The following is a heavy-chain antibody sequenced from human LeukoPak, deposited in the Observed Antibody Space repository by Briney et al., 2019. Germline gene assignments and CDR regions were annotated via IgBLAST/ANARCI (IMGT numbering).Heavy chain of an antibody. Sequence: KAGGPLRLSCAASGFTFGAYTINWVRQAPGKGLEWVSCIFSRSESILYADSVKGRFTISRDNAKNSLYLQMNSLRAEDTAIYYCTRVGYIDEGIDYWGQGTLVTVSS. CDR3: TRVGYIDEGIDY. CDR1: GFTFGAYT. J-gene: IGHJ4*02. D-gene: IGHD5-24*01. V-gene: IGHV3-21*06. CDR2: IFSRSESI.